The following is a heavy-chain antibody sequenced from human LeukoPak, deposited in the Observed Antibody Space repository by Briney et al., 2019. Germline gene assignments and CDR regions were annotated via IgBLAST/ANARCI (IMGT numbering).Heavy chain of an antibody. D-gene: IGHD3-22*01. Sequence: ASVKVSCKASGGTFSSYAISWVRQAPGQGLEWMGGIIPIFGTANYAQKFQGRVTITTDESTSTAYMELSSLRSEDTAVYYCAREGGYYDSSGNSLDYWGQGTLVTVSS. CDR1: GGTFSSYA. CDR2: IIPIFGTA. J-gene: IGHJ4*02. V-gene: IGHV1-69*05. CDR3: AREGGYYDSSGNSLDY.